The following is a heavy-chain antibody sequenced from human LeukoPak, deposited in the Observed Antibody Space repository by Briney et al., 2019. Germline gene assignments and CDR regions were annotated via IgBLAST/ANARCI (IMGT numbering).Heavy chain of an antibody. CDR3: ARDRGGILDF. V-gene: IGHV3-7*04. Sequence: GGSLRLPCAASGFTFSSYWMAWVRQAPGKGLEWVANIKQDGSAKNYVGSVRGRFTISRDNAKTSLELQMNSLRVEDTAVYYCARDRGGILDFWGQGTLVTVSS. J-gene: IGHJ4*02. CDR1: GFTFSSYW. CDR2: IKQDGSAK. D-gene: IGHD3-10*01.